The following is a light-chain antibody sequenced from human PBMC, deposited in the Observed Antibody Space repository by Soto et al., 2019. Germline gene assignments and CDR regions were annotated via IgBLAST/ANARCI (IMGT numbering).Light chain of an antibody. J-gene: IGKJ1*01. CDR3: PQYGGSSWT. Sequence: DIVLTQSPGTRSFSPGERATLSCRASQSVSSSYLAWYQQKPGQAPRLLIYGASSRATGIPDRFSGSGSGKDFTLTISRLEPEDFAVYFCPQYGGSSWTFGQGTKVDIX. CDR2: GAS. V-gene: IGKV3-20*01. CDR1: QSVSSSY.